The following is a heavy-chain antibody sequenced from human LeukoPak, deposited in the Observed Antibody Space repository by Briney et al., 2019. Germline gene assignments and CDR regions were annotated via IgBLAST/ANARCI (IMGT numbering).Heavy chain of an antibody. V-gene: IGHV1-18*01. CDR3: ARDELWASSGWRYFDY. CDR1: GYTFTSYG. J-gene: IGHJ4*02. CDR2: ISAYNGNT. D-gene: IGHD6-19*01. Sequence: ASVKVSCKASGYTFTSYGISWVRQAPGQGLEWMGWISAYNGNTNYAQKFQGRVTMTRDTSTSTVYMELSSLRSEDTAVYYCARDELWASSGWRYFDYWGQGTLVTVSS.